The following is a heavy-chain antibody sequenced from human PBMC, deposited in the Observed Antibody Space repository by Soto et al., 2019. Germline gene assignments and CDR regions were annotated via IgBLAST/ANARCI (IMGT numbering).Heavy chain of an antibody. D-gene: IGHD6-19*01. Sequence: QVQLVQSGADVKKPGASVKVSCKASGYNFTSYGISWVRQAPGQGLEWMGWISAHNDRTKYARRFQDRVTMTTETPTSTVYMELGSLRSDDTAVYYCARDLYYSSGRYFDHDAFDIWGQGRVVTVSS. CDR2: ISAHNDRT. J-gene: IGHJ3*02. CDR1: GYNFTSYG. V-gene: IGHV1-18*01. CDR3: ARDLYYSSGRYFDHDAFDI.